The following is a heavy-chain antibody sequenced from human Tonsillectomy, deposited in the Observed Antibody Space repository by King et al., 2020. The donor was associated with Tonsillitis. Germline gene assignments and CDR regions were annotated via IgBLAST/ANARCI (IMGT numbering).Heavy chain of an antibody. CDR1: GFTFSNYA. V-gene: IGHV3-30-3*01. CDR2: ISYDGSSK. Sequence: QVQLVESGGGVVQPGRSLRLSCAASGFTFSNYAMHWVRQAPGKGLEWVAVISYDGSSKYYADSVKGRFTISRDKSKNTLHLQMSSLRAEDTAVYYCARPDGALDYYYYGMDVWGQGTTVTVSS. CDR3: ARPDGALDYYYYGMDV. J-gene: IGHJ6*02. D-gene: IGHD4-17*01.